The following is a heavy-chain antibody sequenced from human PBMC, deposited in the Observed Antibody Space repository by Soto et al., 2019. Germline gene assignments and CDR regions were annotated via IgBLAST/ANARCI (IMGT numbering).Heavy chain of an antibody. V-gene: IGHV4-39*01. D-gene: IGHD3-22*01. J-gene: IGHJ5*02. CDR3: ARSNSGYYKWFDP. Sequence: PSETLSLTCTVSGDSISDSNYYWGWIRQPPGKGLEWIANINYGGISYYNPSLRSRVAISVDTSKNQFSLKLNSVTAADTAIYYCARSNSGYYKWFDPWGQGTLVTVSS. CDR2: INYGGIS. CDR1: GDSISDSNYY.